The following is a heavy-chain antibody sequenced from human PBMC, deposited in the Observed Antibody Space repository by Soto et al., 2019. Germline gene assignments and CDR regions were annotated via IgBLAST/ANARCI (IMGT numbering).Heavy chain of an antibody. CDR3: ARDGDEDIVVVPAALSSYGMDV. Sequence: PGGSLRLSCAASGFTFSSYAMHWVPQAPGKGLEWVAVISYDGSNKYYADSVQGRFTIDRENSKNTLYLQMNSLRAEDTAVYYCARDGDEDIVVVPAALSSYGMDVWGQGTTVTVSS. D-gene: IGHD2-2*01. CDR2: ISYDGSNK. CDR1: GFTFSSYA. J-gene: IGHJ6*02. V-gene: IGHV3-30-3*01.